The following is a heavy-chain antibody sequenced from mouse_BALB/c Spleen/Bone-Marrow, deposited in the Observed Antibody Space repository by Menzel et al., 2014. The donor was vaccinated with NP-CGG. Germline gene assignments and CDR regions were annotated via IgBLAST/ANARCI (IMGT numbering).Heavy chain of an antibody. V-gene: IGHV1-20*02. CDR1: GYSFTGYF. CDR2: INPYNGDT. Sequence: EVKLVESGPELVKPGASVKISCKASGYSFTGYFMNWVMQSHGKSLEWIGRINPYNGDTFYNQKFKGKATLTVDKSSSTAHMELRSLASEDSAVYYCARVTADWYFDVWGAGTTVTSSS. CDR3: ARVTADWYFDV. J-gene: IGHJ1*01. D-gene: IGHD1-1*01.